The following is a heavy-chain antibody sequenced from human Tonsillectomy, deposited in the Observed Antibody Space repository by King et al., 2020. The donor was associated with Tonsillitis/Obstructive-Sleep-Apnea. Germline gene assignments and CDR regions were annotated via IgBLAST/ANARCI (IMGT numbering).Heavy chain of an antibody. D-gene: IGHD2/OR15-2a*01. J-gene: IGHJ6*03. CDR2: ISVSGTGT. V-gene: IGHV3-23*04. CDR1: GFTFSSYA. Sequence: VQLVESGGGLVQPGGSLRLSCAASGFTFSSYAMSWVRQAPGRGLEWFSGISVSGTGTHSADSVKGRFTISRDNSKNTLYLQMNSLRVEDTAVYYCAKAFSLGYFYYYMDVWGKGTTVTVSS. CDR3: AKAFSLGYFYYYMDV.